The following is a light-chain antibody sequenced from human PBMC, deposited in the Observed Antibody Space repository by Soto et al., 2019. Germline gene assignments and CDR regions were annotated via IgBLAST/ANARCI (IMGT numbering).Light chain of an antibody. CDR3: TSYAGAGSYV. CDR1: SSDVANYDY. CDR2: DVS. J-gene: IGLJ1*01. V-gene: IGLV2-14*03. Sequence: QSVLTQPASVSGSPGQSITISCTGTSSDVANYDYVSWYQQHPGKAPKLMIYDVSNRPSGVSNRFSGSKSGNTASLTISGLQAEDEADYYCTSYAGAGSYVVGTGTKLTVL.